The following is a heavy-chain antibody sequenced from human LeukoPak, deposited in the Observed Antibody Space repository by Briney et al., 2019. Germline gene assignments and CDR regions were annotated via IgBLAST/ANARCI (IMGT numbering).Heavy chain of an antibody. V-gene: IGHV3-23*01. CDR3: AKLGYGDYERTFDY. J-gene: IGHJ4*02. CDR1: GFTFTSYA. Sequence: PGGSLRLSCSVSGFTFTSYAMSWVRQATGKGLEWVSAIGAADGVALYADSVKGRFTISRDTSNNTLYLQMNSLRVEDTALYYCAKLGYGDYERTFDYWGQGTLVTVFS. D-gene: IGHD4-17*01. CDR2: IGAADGVA.